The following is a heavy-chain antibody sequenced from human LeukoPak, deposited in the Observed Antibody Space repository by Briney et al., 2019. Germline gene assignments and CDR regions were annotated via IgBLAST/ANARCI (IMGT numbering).Heavy chain of an antibody. CDR3: VKGETHYYYYGMDV. CDR1: GFTFSSYA. D-gene: IGHD1-26*01. J-gene: IGHJ6*02. V-gene: IGHV3-23*01. CDR2: ISGSGGST. Sequence: GGSLRLSCAASGFTFSSYAMSWVRQAPGKGLEWVSAISGSGGSTYYADSVKGRFTISRDNSKNTLYLQMNSLRAEDTAVYYCVKGETHYYYYGMDVWGQGTTVTVSS.